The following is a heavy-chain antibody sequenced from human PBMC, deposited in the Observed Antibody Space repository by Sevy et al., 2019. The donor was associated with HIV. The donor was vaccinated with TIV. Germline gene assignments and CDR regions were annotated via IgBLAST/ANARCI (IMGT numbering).Heavy chain of an antibody. CDR2: ISSSGSFT. J-gene: IGHJ4*02. D-gene: IGHD3-22*01. CDR3: ARGDSRGCPDY. Sequence: GESLKISCAASGFTFSDHYMSWIRQAPGKGLEWVSYISSSGSFTNNADSVKGRFTISRDNAKNSLSLQMNSLRAEDTAVYYCARGDSRGCPDYWGQGTLVTVSS. V-gene: IGHV3-11*06. CDR1: GFTFSDHY.